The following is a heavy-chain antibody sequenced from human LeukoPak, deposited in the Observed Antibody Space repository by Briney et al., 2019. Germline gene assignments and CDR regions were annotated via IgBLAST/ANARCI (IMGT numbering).Heavy chain of an antibody. Sequence: PSETLSLTCTVSGGSISSYYWSWIRQPAGKGLEWIGRIYTSGSTNYNPSLKSRVTMSVDTSKNQFSLKLSSVTAADTAVYYCARDYFESSDGIYSFYGLDVWGLGTTVTVSS. CDR3: ARDYFESSDGIYSFYGLDV. CDR1: GGSISSYY. J-gene: IGHJ6*02. CDR2: IYTSGST. V-gene: IGHV4-4*07. D-gene: IGHD3-22*01.